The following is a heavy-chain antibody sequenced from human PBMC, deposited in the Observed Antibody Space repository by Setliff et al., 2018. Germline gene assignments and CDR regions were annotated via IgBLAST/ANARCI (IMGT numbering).Heavy chain of an antibody. J-gene: IGHJ4*02. CDR2: ISA. Sequence: GASVKVSCKTSGYTFISYGINWVRQAPGQGLEWMGWISAYAQKFQGRVTMTTDTSTNTAFMELRSLRSDDTAVYYCTRGPKDFVVPPTANIFDYWGQGTVVTVS. CDR1: GYTFISYG. D-gene: IGHD2-2*01. CDR3: TRGPKDFVVPPTANIFDY. V-gene: IGHV1-18*01.